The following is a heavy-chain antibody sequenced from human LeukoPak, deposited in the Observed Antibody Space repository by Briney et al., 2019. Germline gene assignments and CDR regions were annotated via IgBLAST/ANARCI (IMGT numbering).Heavy chain of an antibody. Sequence: GESLKISCKGSGYSFTSYWIGWVRQMPWKGLEWMGIIYPVDSDTRYSPSFQGQVTISADKSISTAYLQWSSLKASDTAMYYCARQLEGYCSGGSCYSWFDPWGQGTLVTVSS. CDR3: ARQLEGYCSGGSCYSWFDP. CDR1: GYSFTSYW. J-gene: IGHJ5*02. D-gene: IGHD2-15*01. CDR2: IYPVDSDT. V-gene: IGHV5-51*01.